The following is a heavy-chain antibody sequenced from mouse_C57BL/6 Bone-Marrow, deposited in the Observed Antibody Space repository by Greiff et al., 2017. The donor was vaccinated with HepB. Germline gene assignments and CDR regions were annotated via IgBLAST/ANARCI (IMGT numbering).Heavy chain of an antibody. D-gene: IGHD3-2*02. Sequence: QVQLQQSGAELARPGASVKLSCKASGYTFTSYGISWVKQRTGQGLEWIGEIYPRSGNTYYNEKFKGKATLTADKSSSTAYMELRSLTSEDSAVYFCARSPRPLRLRFAYWGQGTLVTVSA. CDR3: ARSPRPLRLRFAY. V-gene: IGHV1-81*01. CDR2: IYPRSGNT. CDR1: GYTFTSYG. J-gene: IGHJ3*01.